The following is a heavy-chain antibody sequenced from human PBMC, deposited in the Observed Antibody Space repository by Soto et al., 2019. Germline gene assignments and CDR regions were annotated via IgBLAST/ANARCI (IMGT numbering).Heavy chain of an antibody. CDR1: GFTFSNYA. D-gene: IGHD2-8*02. CDR2: ISGSGAST. Sequence: GGSLRLSCAASGFTFSNYAMNWVRQAPGKGLEWVSAISGSGASTYYADSVKGRFTISRDNSKNTLFLQMNSLRAEDTAVYYCAKPQPITGNCFDYWGQGTLVTVSS. CDR3: AKPQPITGNCFDY. J-gene: IGHJ4*02. V-gene: IGHV3-23*01.